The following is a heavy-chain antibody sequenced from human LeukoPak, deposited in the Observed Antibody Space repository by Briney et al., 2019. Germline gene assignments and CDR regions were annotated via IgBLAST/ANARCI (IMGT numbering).Heavy chain of an antibody. CDR1: GVIFNNYA. J-gene: IGHJ4*02. CDR3: AKLLQGCSSSVCYPLGWPIDY. V-gene: IGHV3-23*01. D-gene: IGHD2-2*01. CDR2: ISGGGGST. Sequence: PGGSLRLSCAASGVIFNNYAMSWVRRTSGKGLEWVSAISGGGGSTYYADSVKGRFTISRDDSKKTLYQQMNSLRAEDTAVYFCAKLLQGCSSSVCYPLGWPIDYWGQGTLVTVSS.